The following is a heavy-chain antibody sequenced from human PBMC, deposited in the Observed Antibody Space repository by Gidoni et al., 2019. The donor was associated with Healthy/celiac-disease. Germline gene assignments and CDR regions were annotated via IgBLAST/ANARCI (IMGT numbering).Heavy chain of an antibody. D-gene: IGHD6-19*01. CDR1: GYTFPSYY. V-gene: IGHV1-46*03. Sequence: QVQLVQSGAEVKKPGASVQVSCKASGYTFPSYYMHWVRQAPGQGLEWLGIINPSGGSTSYAQKVQGRVTMTRDTSTGTVYKELSSLRSEDTAVYYCARVKKAVAGQKGWFDPWGQGTLVTVSS. J-gene: IGHJ5*02. CDR2: INPSGGST. CDR3: ARVKKAVAGQKGWFDP.